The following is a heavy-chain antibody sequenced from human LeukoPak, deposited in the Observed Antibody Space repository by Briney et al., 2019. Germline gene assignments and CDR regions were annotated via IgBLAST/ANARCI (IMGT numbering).Heavy chain of an antibody. D-gene: IGHD3-22*01. CDR2: IGSSSSYI. Sequence: GGSLRLSCAASGFTFSSYSMNWVRQAPGKGLEWVSSIGSSSSYIYYADSVKGRFTISRDNAKNSLYLQMNSLRAEDTAVYYCARAGPLSYYDSSGYSDAFDIWGQGTMVTVSS. J-gene: IGHJ3*02. V-gene: IGHV3-21*01. CDR1: GFTFSSYS. CDR3: ARAGPLSYYDSSGYSDAFDI.